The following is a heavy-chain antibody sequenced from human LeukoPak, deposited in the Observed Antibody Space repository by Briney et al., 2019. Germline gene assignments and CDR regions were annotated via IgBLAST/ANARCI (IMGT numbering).Heavy chain of an antibody. CDR2: IYSSGSS. D-gene: IGHD3-9*01. V-gene: IGHV4-4*07. Sequence: SETLSLTCTVSGGSISSYWWSWIRQPAGKGLEWIGRIYSSGSSNYNFALESRVTISVDKLKNQFSLKLSSVTAADTAVYYYARDSADILTGFFEQWGQGTLVTVSS. CDR1: GGSISSYW. J-gene: IGHJ4*02. CDR3: ARDSADILTGFFEQ.